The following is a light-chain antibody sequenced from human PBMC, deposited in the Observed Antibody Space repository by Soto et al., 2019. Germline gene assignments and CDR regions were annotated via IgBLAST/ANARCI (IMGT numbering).Light chain of an antibody. CDR1: SDINVGSSN. CDR3: MIWPSNAVV. CDR2: YSSDSDK. J-gene: IGLJ2*01. Sequence: QPVLTQPPSSSASPGESARLTCTLPSDINVGSSNIYWYQQKPGSPPRYLLYYSSDSDKGQGSGVPSRFSGSNDASANTGILLISGLQSEDEADYYCMIWPSNAVVFGGGTKVTVL. V-gene: IGLV5-37*01.